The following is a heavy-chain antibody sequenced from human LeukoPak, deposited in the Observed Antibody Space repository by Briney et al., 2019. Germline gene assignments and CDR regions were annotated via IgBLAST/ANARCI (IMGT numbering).Heavy chain of an antibody. CDR2: IKEDGGDI. CDR3: ARDIGYHTFDY. CDR1: GFTFSSYW. Sequence: PGGSLRLSCAASGFTFSSYWMSWVRQAPGTGLEWVAHIKEDGGDIHYVDSVKGRFTISRDNAQNSLYLRMNSLRAEDTAVYFCARDIGYHTFDYWGQGTLVTVSS. J-gene: IGHJ4*02. V-gene: IGHV3-7*05. D-gene: IGHD5-12*01.